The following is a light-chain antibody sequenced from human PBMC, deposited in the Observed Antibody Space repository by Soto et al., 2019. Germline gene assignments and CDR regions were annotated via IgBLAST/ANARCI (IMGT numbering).Light chain of an antibody. CDR3: QSYDSSLSRRWV. CDR2: G. CDR1: ISNIGAGYP. V-gene: IGLV1-40*01. J-gene: IGLJ3*02. Sequence: QAVRTQPPSVSGAPGQRFTISCTGSISNIGAGYPVHWYQQLPGTAPKLLVAGNRPSGVPDRFSVSKSGASASLAITGLQAEDEADYYCQSYDSSLSRRWVFGGGTKVTVL.